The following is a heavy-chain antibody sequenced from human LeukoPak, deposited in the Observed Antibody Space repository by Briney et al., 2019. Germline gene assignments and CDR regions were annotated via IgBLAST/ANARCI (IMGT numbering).Heavy chain of an antibody. D-gene: IGHD6-13*01. CDR1: GFPFSSYS. V-gene: IGHV3-21*01. Sequence: GSLGLFCAASGFPFSSYSMNWGRQAPGKGLEWVSSISSSSSYIYYADSVKGRFTISRDNAKNSLYLQMNSLRAEDTAVYYCARDRGIAAGRDAFDIWGQGTMVTVSS. CDR3: ARDRGIAAGRDAFDI. J-gene: IGHJ3*02. CDR2: ISSSSSYI.